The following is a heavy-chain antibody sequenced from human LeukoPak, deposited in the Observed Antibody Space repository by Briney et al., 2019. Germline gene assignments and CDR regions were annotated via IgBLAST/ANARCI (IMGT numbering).Heavy chain of an antibody. V-gene: IGHV4-39*01. CDR3: ASPSYLAYCGGDCYPSAFDI. J-gene: IGHJ3*02. Sequence: PSETLSLTCTVSGGSISSSSYYWGWIRQPPGKGLEWIGSIYYSGSTYYNPSLKSRVTISVDTSKNQFSLKLSSVTAADTAVYYCASPSYLAYCGGDCYPSAFDIWGQGTMVTVSS. CDR1: GGSISSSSYY. D-gene: IGHD2-21*02. CDR2: IYYSGST.